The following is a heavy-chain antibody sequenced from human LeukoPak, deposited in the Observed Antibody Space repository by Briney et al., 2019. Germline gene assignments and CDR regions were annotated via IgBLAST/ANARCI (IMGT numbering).Heavy chain of an antibody. CDR1: GYTFTGYY. V-gene: IGHV1-2*02. D-gene: IGHD6-13*01. Sequence: ASVTVSCKASGYTFTGYYMHWVRQAPGQGLEWVGWINPNSGGTNYAQKFQGRVTMTRDTSISKAYMELSRLRSDDTAVYYCARVQSSSWLYYFDYWGQGTLVTVSS. CDR3: ARVQSSSWLYYFDY. CDR2: INPNSGGT. J-gene: IGHJ4*02.